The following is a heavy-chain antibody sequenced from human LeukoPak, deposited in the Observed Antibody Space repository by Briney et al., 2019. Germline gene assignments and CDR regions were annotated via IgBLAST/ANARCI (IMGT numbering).Heavy chain of an antibody. CDR3: ASEYCGGDCYPIGTAFDI. Sequence: SGGSLRLSCAASGFTFSSYAMSWVRQAPGKVLEWVSGISGSGSYIYYADSVKGRFTISRDNAKNSLYLQMNSLRAEDTAVYYCASEYCGGDCYPIGTAFDIWGQGTMVTVSS. D-gene: IGHD2-21*02. CDR1: GFTFSSYA. CDR2: ISGSGSYI. J-gene: IGHJ3*02. V-gene: IGHV3-21*01.